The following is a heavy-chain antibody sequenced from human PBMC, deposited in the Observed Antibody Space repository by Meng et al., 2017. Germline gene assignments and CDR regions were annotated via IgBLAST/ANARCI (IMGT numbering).Heavy chain of an antibody. CDR1: GYSFTGYW. CDR3: ARAVHYDILTGSSAFDI. D-gene: IGHD3-9*01. Sequence: KVSCKGSGYSFTGYWVGWVRQMPGKGLEWMGIIYPGDSDTRYSPSFQGQVTISADKSISTTYLQWSSLKASDTAMYYFARAVHYDILTGSSAFDIWGQGTMVTVSS. J-gene: IGHJ3*02. V-gene: IGHV5-51*01. CDR2: IYPGDSDT.